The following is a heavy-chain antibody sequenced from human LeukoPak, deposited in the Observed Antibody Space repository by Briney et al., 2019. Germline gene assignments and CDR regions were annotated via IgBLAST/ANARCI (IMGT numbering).Heavy chain of an antibody. CDR3: AKKGDSSGFSPWYYFDY. V-gene: IGHV3-30*04. J-gene: IGHJ4*02. CDR2: ISYDGSNK. CDR1: GFTFSSYA. Sequence: PGGSLRLSCAASGFTFSSYAMHWVRQAPGKGPEWVAVISYDGSNKYYADSVKGRFTISRDNSKNTLYLQMNSLRAEDTAVYYCAKKGDSSGFSPWYYFDYWGQGTLVTVSS. D-gene: IGHD3-22*01.